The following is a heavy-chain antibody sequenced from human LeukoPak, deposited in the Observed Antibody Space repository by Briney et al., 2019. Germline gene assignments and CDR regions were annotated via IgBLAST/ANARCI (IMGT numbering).Heavy chain of an antibody. V-gene: IGHV3-53*01. J-gene: IGHJ4*02. Sequence: PGGSLRLSCAASGFTVSSNYMSWVRQAPGKGLEWVSVIYNGGSTYYADSVKGRFTISRDNSKNTLYLQMNSLRAEDTAVYYCAKGENWNYLPTFDYWGQGTLVTVSS. CDR1: GFTVSSNY. CDR3: AKGENWNYLPTFDY. CDR2: IYNGGST. D-gene: IGHD1-7*01.